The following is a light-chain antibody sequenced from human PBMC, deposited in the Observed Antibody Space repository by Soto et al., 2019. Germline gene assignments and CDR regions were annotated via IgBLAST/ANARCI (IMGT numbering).Light chain of an antibody. CDR2: GAS. J-gene: IGKJ1*01. V-gene: IGKV3-15*01. Sequence: EIVMTQSPANLSVSPGERAALSCRASQSVSSNLALYQQKPGQAPRLLIYGASIRATGIPARFSGSGSGTEFTLTISTLQSEDFAIYYCQHYNNWPPWTFGQGTKVDIK. CDR3: QHYNNWPPWT. CDR1: QSVSSN.